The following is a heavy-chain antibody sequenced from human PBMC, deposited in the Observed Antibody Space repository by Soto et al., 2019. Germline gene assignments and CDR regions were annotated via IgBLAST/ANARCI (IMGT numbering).Heavy chain of an antibody. CDR2: ISSSSSYI. CDR3: ARDPWFGDYGMDV. V-gene: IGHV3-21*01. CDR1: GFTFSSYS. J-gene: IGHJ6*02. D-gene: IGHD3-10*01. Sequence: LRLSCAASGFTFSSYSMNWVRQAPGKGLEWVSSISSSSSYIYYADSVKGRFTISRDNAKNSLYLQMNSLRAEDTAVYYCARDPWFGDYGMDVWGQGTTVPVSS.